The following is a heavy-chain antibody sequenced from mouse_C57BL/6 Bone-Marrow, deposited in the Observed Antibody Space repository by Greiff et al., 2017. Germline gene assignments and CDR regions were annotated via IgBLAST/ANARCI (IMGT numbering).Heavy chain of an antibody. J-gene: IGHJ3*01. V-gene: IGHV1-72*01. D-gene: IGHD3-1*01. CDR1: GYTFTSYW. CDR2: IDPNSGGT. CDR3: ARGATGPTRGPSWFAY. Sequence: QVQLKQPGAELVKPGASVKLSCKASGYTFTSYWMHWVKQRPGRGLEWIGRIDPNSGGTKYNEKFKSKATLTVDKPSSTAYMQLSSLTSEDSAVYYCARGATGPTRGPSWFAYWGQGTLVTVSA.